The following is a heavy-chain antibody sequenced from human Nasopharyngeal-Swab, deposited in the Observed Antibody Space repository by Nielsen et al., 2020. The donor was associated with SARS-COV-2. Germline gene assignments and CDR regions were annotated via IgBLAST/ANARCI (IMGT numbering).Heavy chain of an antibody. V-gene: IGHV3-9*01. D-gene: IGHD3-22*01. CDR1: GFTFADYA. Sequence: CAASGFTFADYAMHWVRQAPGKGLEWISGINWNGGRIGYADSVKGRFTISRDNAKKSLYLQMNSLRPEDTALYYCTKATSLYYYDSSGYRPWYCDYWGQGTLVTVSS. CDR2: INWNGGRI. CDR3: TKATSLYYYDSSGYRPWYCDY. J-gene: IGHJ4*02.